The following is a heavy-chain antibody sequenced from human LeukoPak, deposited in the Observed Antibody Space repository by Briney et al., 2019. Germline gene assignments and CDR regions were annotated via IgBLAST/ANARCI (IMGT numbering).Heavy chain of an antibody. Sequence: ASVKVSCKASGYTFTSYGISWVRQAPGQGLEWMGWISAYNGNTNYAQKLQGRVTMTTDTSTSTAYMELRSLRSDDTAVYYCARDLRGVAHRGYCSSTSCYAMGSWFDPWGQGTLVTVSS. CDR3: ARDLRGVAHRGYCSSTSCYAMGSWFDP. CDR2: ISAYNGNT. CDR1: GYTFTSYG. V-gene: IGHV1-18*01. J-gene: IGHJ5*02. D-gene: IGHD2-2*03.